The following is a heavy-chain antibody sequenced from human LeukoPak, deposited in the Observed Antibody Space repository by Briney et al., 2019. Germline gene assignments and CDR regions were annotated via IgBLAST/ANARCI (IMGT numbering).Heavy chain of an antibody. D-gene: IGHD1-26*01. CDR3: ARDGSYSS. Sequence: PGGSLRLSCAASGFTFSSYSMNWVRQAPGKGLEWVSSISSNSSYIYYAYSVKGRFTISRDNANNSLYLQMNSLRAEDTAVYYCARDGSYSSWGQGTLVTVSS. CDR2: ISSNSSYI. V-gene: IGHV3-21*01. CDR1: GFTFSSYS. J-gene: IGHJ5*02.